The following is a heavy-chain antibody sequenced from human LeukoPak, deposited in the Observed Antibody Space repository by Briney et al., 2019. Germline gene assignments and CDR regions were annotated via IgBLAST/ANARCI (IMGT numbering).Heavy chain of an antibody. CDR3: ARVKTPVWFGDPYPGRAFDI. J-gene: IGHJ3*02. D-gene: IGHD3-10*01. CDR1: GFTFSSYE. CDR2: ISSSGSTI. Sequence: PGGSLRLSCAASGFTFSSYEMNWVRQAPGKGLEWVSYISSSGSTIYYADSVKGRFTISRDNAKNSLYLQMNSLRAEDTAVYYCARVKTPVWFGDPYPGRAFDIWGQGTMVTVSS. V-gene: IGHV3-48*03.